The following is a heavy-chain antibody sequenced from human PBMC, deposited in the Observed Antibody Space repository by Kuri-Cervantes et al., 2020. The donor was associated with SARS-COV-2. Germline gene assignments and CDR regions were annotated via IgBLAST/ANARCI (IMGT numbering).Heavy chain of an antibody. CDR3: ARGGPRGFYYDSSGYSDWFDP. Sequence: GGSLRPSWPASGFTFNTCAMHWVRQAPGKGLEWVTMISSDGRNKNYADSVKGRFTISRDNSKNTLYLQINSLRSEDTAVYDCARGGPRGFYYDSSGYSDWFDPWGQGTLVTVSS. CDR2: ISSDGRNK. V-gene: IGHV3-30*04. CDR1: GFTFNTCA. D-gene: IGHD3-22*01. J-gene: IGHJ5*02.